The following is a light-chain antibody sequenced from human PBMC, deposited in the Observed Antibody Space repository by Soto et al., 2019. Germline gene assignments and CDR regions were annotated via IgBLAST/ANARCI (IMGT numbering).Light chain of an antibody. V-gene: IGKV1-5*01. CDR2: DAS. CDR1: QSISSW. J-gene: IGKJ2*01. Sequence: DIQMTQSPSTLSASVGDRVTITCRASQSISSWLAWYQQKPGKAPKLLIYDASSLESGVPCRFSGSGSGTEFTLTIINLHPDEFASYYNQHYNSYYTFGQGTKLEIK. CDR3: QHYNSYYT.